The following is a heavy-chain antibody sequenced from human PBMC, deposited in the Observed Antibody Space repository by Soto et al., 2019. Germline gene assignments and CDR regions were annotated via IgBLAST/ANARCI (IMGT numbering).Heavy chain of an antibody. CDR2: MYNTGST. J-gene: IGHJ6*01. Sequence: SETLSLTCTVSGGSISSYYWSWIRQPPGKGLEWIGYMYNTGSTIYNPSLKSRVTISVDTSKNQFSLKLSSVTAADTAVYYCARDLWGYCGTDCYPLDVWGQGTTVAVSS. CDR1: GGSISSYY. CDR3: ARDLWGYCGTDCYPLDV. D-gene: IGHD2-21*02. V-gene: IGHV4-59*01.